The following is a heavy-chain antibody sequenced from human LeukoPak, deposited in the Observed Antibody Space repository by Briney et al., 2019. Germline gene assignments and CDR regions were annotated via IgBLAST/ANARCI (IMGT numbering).Heavy chain of an antibody. CDR2: ISGDGGTT. CDR3: AKRSGSPHNFDY. CDR1: GFAFDAHA. D-gene: IGHD1-14*01. J-gene: IGHJ4*02. Sequence: PGGSLRLSCAASGFAFDAHAMNWVRQAPGKPLEWVSLISGDGGTTHYADSVRGRFTISRDNSRNSLYLQMKGLTTEDTALYYCAKRSGSPHNFDYWGRGTLVTVSS. V-gene: IGHV3-43*02.